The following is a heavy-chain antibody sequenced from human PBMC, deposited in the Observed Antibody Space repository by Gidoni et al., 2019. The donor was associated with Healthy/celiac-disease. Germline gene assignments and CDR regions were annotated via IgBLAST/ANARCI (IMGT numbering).Heavy chain of an antibody. D-gene: IGHD3-10*01. J-gene: IGHJ4*02. Sequence: QLQLQESGPGLVKPSETLSLTCTVSGGSISSSRYYWGWIRQPPGKGLEWIGSIYYSGSTYYNPSLKSRVTISVDTSKNQFSLKLSSVTAADTAVYYCARQTKYYGSGSYPRPVDYWGQGTLVTVSS. CDR3: ARQTKYYGSGSYPRPVDY. V-gene: IGHV4-39*01. CDR1: GGSISSSRYY. CDR2: IYYSGST.